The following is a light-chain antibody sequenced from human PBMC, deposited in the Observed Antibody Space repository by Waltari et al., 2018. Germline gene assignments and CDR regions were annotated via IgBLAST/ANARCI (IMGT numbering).Light chain of an antibody. V-gene: IGKV3-20*01. CDR3: QQYGDSPLYT. Sequence: ELVLTQSPGTLFLSPGERATLSCRASESINSRYLTWYQQQPGQAPRLLIYGASNRATGIPDRFSVSGSGTDFTLTISRLEPEDFAVYFCQQYGDSPLYTFGQGTRLEIK. J-gene: IGKJ2*01. CDR1: ESINSRY. CDR2: GAS.